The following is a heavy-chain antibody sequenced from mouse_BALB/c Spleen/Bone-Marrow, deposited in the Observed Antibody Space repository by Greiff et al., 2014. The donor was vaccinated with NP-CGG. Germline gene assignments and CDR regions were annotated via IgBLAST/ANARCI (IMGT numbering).Heavy chain of an antibody. J-gene: IGHJ3*01. Sequence: VQLQQSGAELVKPGASVKMSCTVSDFTFTSYWIHWVKQRPGQGLEWIGYIDPRTGYTEYSQKFKDKATLTADKSSSTHSMQTSSQTSEDSAVYYSARYWVAYWGQGTLVTVSA. CDR2: IDPRTGYT. V-gene: IGHV1-7*01. CDR1: DFTFTSYW. CDR3: ARYWVAY.